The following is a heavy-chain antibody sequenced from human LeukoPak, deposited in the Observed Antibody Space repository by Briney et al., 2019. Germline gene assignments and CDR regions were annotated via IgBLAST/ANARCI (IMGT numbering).Heavy chain of an antibody. V-gene: IGHV3-11*01. Sequence: GGSLRLSCAASGFTFSDYTMRWIRQAPGKGLEWVSSISRSGSTKYYADSVKGRFTISRDNAKNSLFLQMNSLRAEDTAVYYCARVLRYCSGGNCYSGGLGYMDVWGKGTTVTISS. CDR3: ARVLRYCSGGNCYSGGLGYMDV. CDR1: GFTFSDYT. D-gene: IGHD2-15*01. CDR2: ISRSGSTK. J-gene: IGHJ6*03.